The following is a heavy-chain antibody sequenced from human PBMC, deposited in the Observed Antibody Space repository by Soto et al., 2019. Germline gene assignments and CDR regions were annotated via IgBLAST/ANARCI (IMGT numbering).Heavy chain of an antibody. J-gene: IGHJ2*01. D-gene: IGHD5-12*01. CDR2: INTKFGAT. CDR1: GGSFRKTA. V-gene: IGHV1-69*01. Sequence: QVQLVQSGAELKKPGSSVKVSCEASGGSFRKTAISWVRQAPGQGLERMGGINTKFGATNYAPKFQGRITITADEATNTVYMALSSLTSEDTAFYYCARGASSGFEYWYFDLWGRGTLVSVSS. CDR3: ARGASSGFEYWYFDL.